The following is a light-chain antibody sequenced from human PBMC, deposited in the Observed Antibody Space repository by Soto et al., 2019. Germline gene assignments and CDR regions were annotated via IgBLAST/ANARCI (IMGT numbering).Light chain of an antibody. CDR1: SSDVGGYNY. V-gene: IGLV2-14*01. J-gene: IGLJ1*01. CDR3: ISYTGSSTLNV. CDR2: DVT. Sequence: QSALTQPASVSGSPGQPITISCTGTSSDVGGYNYVSWYQQHPGKAPKLMIYDVTDRPSGVSSRFSGSKSGNTASLTISGLQAEDEAHYYCISYTGSSTLNVFGTGTKLTVL.